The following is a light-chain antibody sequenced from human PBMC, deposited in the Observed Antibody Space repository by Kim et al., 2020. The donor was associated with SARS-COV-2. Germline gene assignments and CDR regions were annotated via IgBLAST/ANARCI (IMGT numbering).Light chain of an antibody. CDR1: SSDVGGYDY. J-gene: IGLJ3*02. V-gene: IGLV2-14*03. CDR3: NSYTTSNTWV. CDR2: DVS. Sequence: GQSLTISCTGTSSDVGGYDYVSWYQQHPGKAPKVMIYDVSNRPSGLSNRFSDSKSGNTASLTISGLQAEDEADYYCNSYTTSNTWVFGGGTQLTVL.